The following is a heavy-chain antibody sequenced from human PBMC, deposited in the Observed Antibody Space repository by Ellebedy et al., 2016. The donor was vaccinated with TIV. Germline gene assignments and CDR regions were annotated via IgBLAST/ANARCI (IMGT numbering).Heavy chain of an antibody. Sequence: PGGSLRLSCAASGFSFTNAWMYWVRQAPGKGLEWVSGINNGGRTTSYADSVKGRFTISRDNSRSTLYLQMNSLRAEDSAVYYCAKDMVFGDGKWEIDVWGQGTTVTVSS. D-gene: IGHD1-26*01. CDR1: GFSFTNAW. J-gene: IGHJ6*02. CDR3: AKDMVFGDGKWEIDV. CDR2: INNGGRTT. V-gene: IGHV3-23*01.